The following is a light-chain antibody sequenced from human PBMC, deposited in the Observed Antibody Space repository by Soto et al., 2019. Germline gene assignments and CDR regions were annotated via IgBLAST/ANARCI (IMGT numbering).Light chain of an antibody. CDR2: DVS. J-gene: IGLJ1*01. Sequence: QSALTQPASESGSPGQSITISCTGTSSDVGGYNYVSWYQQHPGKAPKFMIYDVSNRPSGVSNRFSGSKSGNTASLTISGLQAEDEADYYCSSYTTSNTRQIVFGTGTKATVL. V-gene: IGLV2-14*01. CDR1: SSDVGGYNY. CDR3: SSYTTSNTRQIV.